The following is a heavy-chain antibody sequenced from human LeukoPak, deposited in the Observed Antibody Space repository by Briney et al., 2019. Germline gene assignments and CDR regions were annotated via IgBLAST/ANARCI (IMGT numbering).Heavy chain of an antibody. CDR3: TSSYCSSTSCYIFGY. Sequence: GGSLRLSCAASGFTFSNAWMNWVRQAPGKGLEWVGRIKSKTNGGTTDYAAPVKGRFTISRDDSKNTLYLQMNSLKTEDTAVYYCTSSYCSSTSCYIFGYWGQGSLVTVSS. CDR2: IKSKTNGGTT. D-gene: IGHD2-2*02. J-gene: IGHJ4*02. V-gene: IGHV3-15*01. CDR1: GFTFSNAW.